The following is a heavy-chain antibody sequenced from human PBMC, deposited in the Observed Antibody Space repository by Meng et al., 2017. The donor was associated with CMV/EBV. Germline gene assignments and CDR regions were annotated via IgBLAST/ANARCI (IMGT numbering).Heavy chain of an antibody. CDR2: IIPIFGTA. CDR1: GGTFSSYA. J-gene: IGHJ6*02. CDR3: AKQLVYYYYGMDV. Sequence: SVKVSCKASGGTFSSYAISWVRQAPGQGLEWMGGIIPIFGTANYAQKFQGRVTITTDESTSTAYMELSSLRSEDTAVYYCAKQLVYYYYGMDVWGQGTTVTVSS. V-gene: IGHV1-69*05. D-gene: IGHD6-13*01.